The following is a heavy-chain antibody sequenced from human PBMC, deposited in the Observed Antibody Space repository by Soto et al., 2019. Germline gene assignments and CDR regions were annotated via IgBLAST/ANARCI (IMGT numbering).Heavy chain of an antibody. CDR1: GGTFSSYA. Sequence: QVQLVQSGAEVKKPGSSVKVSSKASGGTFSSYAISWVRQAPGQGLEWMGGIIPIFGTANYAQKFQGRVTITADKPTSTAYMELSSLRSEDTAVYYLAVGTLREYSSSWQYNWSDPWGQGTLVTVSS. CDR3: AVGTLREYSSSWQYNWSDP. CDR2: IIPIFGTA. J-gene: IGHJ5*02. V-gene: IGHV1-69*06. D-gene: IGHD6-13*01.